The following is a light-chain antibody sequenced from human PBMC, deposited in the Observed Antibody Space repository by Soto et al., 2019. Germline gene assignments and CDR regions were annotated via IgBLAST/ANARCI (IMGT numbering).Light chain of an antibody. CDR2: SNN. CDR3: AACDDSLNGWV. V-gene: IGLV1-44*01. CDR1: SSNIGSNT. Sequence: QSVLTQPPSASVTPGQRVTISCSGSSSNIGSNTVNWYQQLPGTAPKLLIYSNNQRPSGVPDRFSGSKSGTSASLAISGLQSEDDADYYWAACDDSLNGWVFGGGTKLTV. J-gene: IGLJ3*02.